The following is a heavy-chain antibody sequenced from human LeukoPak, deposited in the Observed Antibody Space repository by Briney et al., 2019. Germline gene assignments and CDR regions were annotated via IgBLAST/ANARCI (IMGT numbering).Heavy chain of an antibody. CDR2: TSSNGDNK. Sequence: GGSLRLSCAASGFTFSSYTMHWVRQAPGKGLDRVAITSSNGDNKNYEDSVKGRFTISRDNSKNRLYLHMNSLRPEDTDVYYCARDRPRAYSGYDLEYWGQGTLVTVSS. J-gene: IGHJ4*02. CDR3: ARDRPRAYSGYDLEY. V-gene: IGHV3-30*04. CDR1: GFTFSSYT. D-gene: IGHD5-12*01.